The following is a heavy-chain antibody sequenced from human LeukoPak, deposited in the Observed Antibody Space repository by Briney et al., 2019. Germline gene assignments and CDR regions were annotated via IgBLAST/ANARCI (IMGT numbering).Heavy chain of an antibody. D-gene: IGHD6-13*01. CDR2: IYYSGST. CDR3: ARGRIAAAGTGPYYYGMDV. Sequence: SETLSLTCTVSGGSISSYYWSWIRQPPGKGLEWIGYIYYSGSTNYNPALKSRVTISVDTSKNQFSLRLSSVTAADTAVYYCARGRIAAAGTGPYYYGMDVWGQGTTVTVSS. V-gene: IGHV4-59*01. J-gene: IGHJ6*02. CDR1: GGSISSYY.